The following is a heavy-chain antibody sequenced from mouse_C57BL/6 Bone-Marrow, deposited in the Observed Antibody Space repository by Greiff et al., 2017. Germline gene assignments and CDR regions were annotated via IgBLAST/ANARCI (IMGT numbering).Heavy chain of an antibody. J-gene: IGHJ3*01. CDR2: IIPGSGST. D-gene: IGHD4-1*01. V-gene: IGHV1-55*01. Sequence: QVQLQQSGAELVKPGPSVKVSCKASGYPLPSYWITGGKRRPGQGLGGIGDIIPGSGSTNYNEKFKSNATLAVDTSSSTAYMQLSSLTSEDSAVYYCAANWDWFAYWGQGTLVTVSA. CDR1: GYPLPSYW. CDR3: AANWDWFAY.